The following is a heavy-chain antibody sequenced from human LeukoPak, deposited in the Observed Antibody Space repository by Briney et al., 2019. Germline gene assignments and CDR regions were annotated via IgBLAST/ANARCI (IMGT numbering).Heavy chain of an antibody. CDR2: INSGGST. V-gene: IGHV3-53*01. CDR1: GFTVSSNY. Sequence: GGSLRLSCAASGFTVSSNYMSWVRQAPGKGLEWVSVINSGGSTYYADSVKGRFTISRDNSENTLYLQMNSLRAEDTAVYYCARVPSTTVTTPYFDYWGQGTLVTISS. J-gene: IGHJ4*02. D-gene: IGHD4-17*01. CDR3: ARVPSTTVTTPYFDY.